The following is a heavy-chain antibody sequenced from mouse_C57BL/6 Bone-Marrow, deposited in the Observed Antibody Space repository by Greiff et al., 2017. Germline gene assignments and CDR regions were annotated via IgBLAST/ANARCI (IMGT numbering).Heavy chain of an antibody. CDR1: GYTFTSYW. V-gene: IGHV1-69*01. CDR3: AREGLLRAWFAY. J-gene: IGHJ3*01. CDR2: IDPSDSYT. D-gene: IGHD1-1*01. Sequence: QVQLKESGAELVMPGASVKLSCKASGYTFTSYWMHWVKQRPGQGLEWIGEIDPSDSYTNYNQKFKGKSTLTVDKSSSTAYMQLSSLTSEDSAVYYCAREGLLRAWFAYWGQGTLVTVSA.